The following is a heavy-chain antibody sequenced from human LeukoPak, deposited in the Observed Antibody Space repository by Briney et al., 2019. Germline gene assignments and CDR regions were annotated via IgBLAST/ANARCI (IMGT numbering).Heavy chain of an antibody. Sequence: GGSLRLSCAASGFTFSSYSMNWVRQAPGKGLEWVSSISSSSSYIYYADSVKGRFTISRDNAKNSLYLQMNSLRAEDTAVYYCARDSDQLLRYTSYYYGTDVWGQGTTVTVSS. CDR1: GFTFSSYS. D-gene: IGHD2-2*01. J-gene: IGHJ6*02. V-gene: IGHV3-21*01. CDR3: ARDSDQLLRYTSYYYGTDV. CDR2: ISSSSSYI.